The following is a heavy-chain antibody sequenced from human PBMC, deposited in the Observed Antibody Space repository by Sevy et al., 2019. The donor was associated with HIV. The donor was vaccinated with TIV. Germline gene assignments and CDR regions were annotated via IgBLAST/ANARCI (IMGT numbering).Heavy chain of an antibody. V-gene: IGHV3-49*04. D-gene: IGHD6-13*01. CDR1: GFTFGDYC. CDR3: TRWKAAQSIFDC. J-gene: IGHJ4*02. Sequence: GGSLRLSCTASGFTFGDYCMSWVRQAPGKGLEWVAFLKSDVYGGTVDHAASVRGRFVISRDDSKTIAYLQMNELKTEETGVYYCTRWKAAQSIFDCWGQGALVTVSS. CDR2: LKSDVYGGTV.